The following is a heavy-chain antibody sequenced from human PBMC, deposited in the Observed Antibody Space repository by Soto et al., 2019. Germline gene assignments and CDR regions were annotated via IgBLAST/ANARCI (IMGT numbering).Heavy chain of an antibody. J-gene: IGHJ3*02. V-gene: IGHV3-66*01. CDR1: GFTVSSNY. CDR3: ARGILSGYAQGAFDI. CDR2: IYSGGST. D-gene: IGHD5-12*01. Sequence: GGSLRLSCAASGFTVSSNYMSWVRQAPGKGLEWVSVIYSGGSTYYADPVKGRFTISRDNSKNTLYLQMNSLRAEDTAVYYCARGILSGYAQGAFDIWGQGTMVTVSS.